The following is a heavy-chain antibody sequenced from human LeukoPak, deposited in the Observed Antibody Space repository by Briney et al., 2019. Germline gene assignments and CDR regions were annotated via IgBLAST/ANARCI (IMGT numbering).Heavy chain of an antibody. Sequence: ASVKVSCKASGYTFTGYYMHWVRQAPGQGLEWMGWTNPNSGGTNYAQKFQGRVTMTRDTSISTAYMELSRLRSDDTAVYYCARELQYYDSSGPLDYWGQGTLVTVSS. CDR2: TNPNSGGT. J-gene: IGHJ4*02. V-gene: IGHV1-2*02. CDR1: GYTFTGYY. D-gene: IGHD3-22*01. CDR3: ARELQYYDSSGPLDY.